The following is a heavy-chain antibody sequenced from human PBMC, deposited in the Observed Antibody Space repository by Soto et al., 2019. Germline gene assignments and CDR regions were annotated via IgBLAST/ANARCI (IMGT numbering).Heavy chain of an antibody. CDR1: GFTFTSSA. CDR3: AAETPKRGYSYGTLDY. CDR2: IVVGSGNT. V-gene: IGHV1-58*01. D-gene: IGHD5-18*01. J-gene: IGHJ4*02. Sequence: SVKVSCKASGFTFTSSAVQWVRQARGQRLEWIGWIVVGSGNTNYAQKFQERVTITRDMSTSTAYMELSSLRSEETAVYYCAAETPKRGYSYGTLDYWGQGTLVTVSS.